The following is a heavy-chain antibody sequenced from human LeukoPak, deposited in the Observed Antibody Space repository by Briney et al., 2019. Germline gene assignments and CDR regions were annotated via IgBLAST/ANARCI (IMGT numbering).Heavy chain of an antibody. CDR2: MKYDGSMT. CDR1: GFTFSTYW. J-gene: IGHJ4*02. V-gene: IGHV3-74*01. Sequence: PGGSLKLSCAASGFTFSTYWMHWVRQAPGKGLVWVSRMKYDGSMTTYGDSVKGRFSISRDNAKNTVDLQMNSLRAEDTAVYYCARGASSAYYVDYWGQGTLVSVSS. D-gene: IGHD3-22*01. CDR3: ARGASSAYYVDY.